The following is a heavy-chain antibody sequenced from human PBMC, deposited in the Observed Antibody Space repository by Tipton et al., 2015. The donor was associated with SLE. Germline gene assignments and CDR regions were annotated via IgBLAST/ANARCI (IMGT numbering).Heavy chain of an antibody. CDR2: ISHSGNI. V-gene: IGHV4-39*07. J-gene: IGHJ6*03. Sequence: TLSLTCNVSGDSISTGYYYWGWIRQPPEKGLEWIGSISHSGNIYYNPSLKSRVSMSIDTSRNEVFLRLSPVTAADTAVYYCASTAYYYMDVWGKGTTVTISS. CDR1: GDSISTGYYY. CDR3: ASTAYYYMDV. D-gene: IGHD4-17*01.